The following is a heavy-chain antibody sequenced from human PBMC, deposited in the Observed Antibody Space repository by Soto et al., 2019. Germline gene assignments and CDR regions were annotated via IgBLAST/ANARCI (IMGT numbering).Heavy chain of an antibody. V-gene: IGHV3-30-3*01. CDR3: SRPRGGRASDY. J-gene: IGHJ4*02. D-gene: IGHD3-16*01. CDR1: GFTFSSYA. CDR2: ISYDGSNK. Sequence: QVQLVESGGGVVQPGRSLRLCCAASGFTFSSYAMHWVRQAPGKGLEWVAVISYDGSNKYYADSVKGRFTISRDNSKNTLYLQMNSLRAEDTAVYYCSRPRGGRASDYWGQGTLVTVSS.